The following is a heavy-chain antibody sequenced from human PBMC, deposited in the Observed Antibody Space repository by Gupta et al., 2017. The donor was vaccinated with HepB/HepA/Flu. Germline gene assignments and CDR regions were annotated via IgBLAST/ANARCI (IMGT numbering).Heavy chain of an antibody. Sequence: ELQLVDSGGGLVQQGGSLRLSCVDSGLSVSDFWMSWVRQAPGKGLEWVANIKLNEREKYYVDSVKGRFTISRDNAKNSLYLQMDRLRAEDTGTYYCGRNNHDIDVWGQGTTVTVSS. CDR2: IKLNEREK. J-gene: IGHJ6*02. V-gene: IGHV3-7*03. CDR3: GRNNHDIDV. D-gene: IGHD1-14*01. CDR1: GLSVSDFW.